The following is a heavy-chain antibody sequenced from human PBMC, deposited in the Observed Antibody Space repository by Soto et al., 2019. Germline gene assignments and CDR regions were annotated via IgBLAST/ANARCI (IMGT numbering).Heavy chain of an antibody. CDR3: ASTYSGYDKSFDY. J-gene: IGHJ4*02. D-gene: IGHD5-12*01. V-gene: IGHV4-34*01. CDR1: GGSFSGYY. Sequence: SETLSLTCAVYGGSFSGYYWSWIRQPPGKGLEWIGEINHSGSTNYNPSPKSRVTISVDTSKNQFSLKLSSVTAADTAVYYCASTYSGYDKSFDYWGQGTLVTVSS. CDR2: INHSGST.